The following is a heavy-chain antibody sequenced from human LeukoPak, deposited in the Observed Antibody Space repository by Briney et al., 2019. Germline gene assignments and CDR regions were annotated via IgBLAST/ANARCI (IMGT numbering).Heavy chain of an antibody. CDR3: ARVSTEGLMIVVLFDY. D-gene: IGHD3-22*01. CDR2: IYYSGST. V-gene: IGHV4-39*07. CDR1: GGSISSSSYY. Sequence: PSETLSLTCTVSGGSISSSSYYWGWIRQPPGKGLEWIGSIYYSGSTYYNPSLKSRVTISVDTSKNQFSLKLSSVTAADTAVYYCARVSTEGLMIVVLFDYWGQGTLVTVSS. J-gene: IGHJ4*02.